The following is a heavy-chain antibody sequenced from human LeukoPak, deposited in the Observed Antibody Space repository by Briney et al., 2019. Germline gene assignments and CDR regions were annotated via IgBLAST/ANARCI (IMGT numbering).Heavy chain of an antibody. V-gene: IGHV3-53*01. D-gene: IGHD3-9*01. CDR1: GFTVSSNY. CDR3: AKDEDILTGYYSYDY. Sequence: GGSLRLSCAASGFTVSSNYMSWVRQAPGKGLEWVSVIYSGGSTYYADSVKGRFTISRDNSKNTLYLQMNSLRAEDTAVYYCAKDEDILTGYYSYDYWGQGTLVTVSS. J-gene: IGHJ4*02. CDR2: IYSGGST.